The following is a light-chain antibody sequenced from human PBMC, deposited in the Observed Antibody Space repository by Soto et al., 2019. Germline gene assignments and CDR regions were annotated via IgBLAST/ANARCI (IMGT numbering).Light chain of an antibody. CDR2: AAS. V-gene: IGKV1-5*01. Sequence: DVQMTQSPSSLSASVGDSLTLTCRTSQTVTSYLNWYQQKPGKAPKLLIYAASTLQSGVPSRFSGSGSGTEFTLTISSLQPDDFATYYCQQYNSYWTFGQGTKVDI. J-gene: IGKJ1*01. CDR3: QQYNSYWT. CDR1: QTVTSY.